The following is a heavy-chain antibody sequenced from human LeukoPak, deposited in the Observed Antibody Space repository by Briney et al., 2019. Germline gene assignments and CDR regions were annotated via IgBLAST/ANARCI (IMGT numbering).Heavy chain of an antibody. CDR1: GYTFTSYD. D-gene: IGHD6-13*01. V-gene: IGHV1-8*01. CDR2: MNPNSGNT. CDR3: ARNGPSSSWYGGGY. Sequence: ASVEVSCKASGYTFTSYDINWVRQATGQGLEWMGWMNPNSGNTGHAQKFQGRVTMTRNTSISTAYMELSSLRSEDTAVYYCARNGPSSSWYGGGYWGQGTLVTVSS. J-gene: IGHJ4*02.